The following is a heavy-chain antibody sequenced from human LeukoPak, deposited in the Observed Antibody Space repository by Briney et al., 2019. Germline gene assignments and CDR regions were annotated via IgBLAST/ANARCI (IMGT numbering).Heavy chain of an antibody. CDR3: ARRQGDAFDI. CDR1: GLTFSNYD. CDR2: ISGSGTGR. Sequence: GGSLRLSRAASGLTFSNYDMNWVRQAPGKGLEWVSSISGSGTGRYFADSVKGRFTISRDNAKNSLYLQMSSLRAEDTAVYYCARRQGDAFDIWGQGTMVTVSS. V-gene: IGHV3-21*01. J-gene: IGHJ3*02.